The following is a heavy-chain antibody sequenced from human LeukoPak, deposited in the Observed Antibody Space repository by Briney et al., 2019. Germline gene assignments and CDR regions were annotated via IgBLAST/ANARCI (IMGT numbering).Heavy chain of an antibody. J-gene: IGHJ4*02. CDR1: GFTFDDYA. CDR2: ISGDGSST. D-gene: IGHD3-10*01. V-gene: IGHV3-43*02. Sequence: GGSLRLSCAASGFTFDDYAMHWVRQAPGKGLEWVSLISGDGSSTFYADSVKGRFTISRDNSKNSLYLQMNSLRTEDTALSFCGKEIRGVIFDSLVDYWGQGTLVTVSS. CDR3: GKEIRGVIFDSLVDY.